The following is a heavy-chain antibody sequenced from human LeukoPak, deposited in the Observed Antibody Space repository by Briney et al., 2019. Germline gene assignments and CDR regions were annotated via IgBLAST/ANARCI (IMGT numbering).Heavy chain of an antibody. V-gene: IGHV4-59*01. D-gene: IGHD5-18*01. CDR1: GGSISSYY. CDR2: IYYRGST. J-gene: IGHJ4*02. Sequence: SETLSLTCTVSGGSISSYYWSWIRQPPGKGLEWIGYIYYRGSTNYNPSLKSRVTISVDTSKNQFSLKLSSVTAADTAVYYCASIVDTAMGYWGQGTLVTVSS. CDR3: ASIVDTAMGY.